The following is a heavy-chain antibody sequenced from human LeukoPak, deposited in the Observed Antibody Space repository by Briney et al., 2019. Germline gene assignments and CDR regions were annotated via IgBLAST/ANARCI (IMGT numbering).Heavy chain of an antibody. Sequence: SETLSLTCAVYGGSFSGYYWSWIRQPPGKGLEWIGEINHSGSTNYNPSLKSRVTISVDTSKNQFSLKLSSVTAADTAVYYCARGLPYYYGSGSYYDWFDPWGQGTLVTVSS. V-gene: IGHV4-34*01. CDR3: ARGLPYYYGSGSYYDWFDP. D-gene: IGHD3-10*01. CDR2: INHSGST. J-gene: IGHJ5*02. CDR1: GGSFSGYY.